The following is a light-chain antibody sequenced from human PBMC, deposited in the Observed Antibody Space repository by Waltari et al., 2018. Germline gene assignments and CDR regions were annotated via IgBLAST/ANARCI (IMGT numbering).Light chain of an antibody. V-gene: IGLV2-14*01. CDR1: SSDVGSYNY. J-gene: IGLJ2*01. Sequence: QSALTQPASVSGSPGQSITISCTGTSSDVGSYNYVSWYQQHPGKAPKLMVSEVSNRPSGVPNRFSGSKSGNTASLTISGLQAEDEADYYCASYTSSSTIFGGGTNLTVL. CDR2: EVS. CDR3: ASYTSSSTI.